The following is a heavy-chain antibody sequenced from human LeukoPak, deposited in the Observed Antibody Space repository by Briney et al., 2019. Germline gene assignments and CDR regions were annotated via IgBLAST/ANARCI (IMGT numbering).Heavy chain of an antibody. CDR2: IIPIFGTA. V-gene: IGHV1-69*05. CDR1: GCSFSSYA. CDR3: AREGYSGYDWLDY. J-gene: IGHJ4*02. D-gene: IGHD5-12*01. Sequence: ASVKVSCKASGCSFSSYAISWVRQAPGQGLEWMGGIIPIFGTANYAQKFQGRVTITTDESTGTAYMELSSLRYEDTAVYYCAREGYSGYDWLDYWGQGTLVTVSS.